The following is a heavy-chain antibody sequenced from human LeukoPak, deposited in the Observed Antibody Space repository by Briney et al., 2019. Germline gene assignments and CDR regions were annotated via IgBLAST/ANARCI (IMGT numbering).Heavy chain of an antibody. J-gene: IGHJ4*02. V-gene: IGHV3-48*01. Sequence: PGGSLRLSCAASGFTFSSYSMNWVRQPPGKGLEWVSYISSSSSTIYYADSVKGRFTISRDKAKNSLYLQMNSLRAEDTAVYYCERGRIDGSRLFDYWCQGTLVTVSS. D-gene: IGHD3-9*01. CDR2: ISSSSSTI. CDR1: GFTFSSYS. CDR3: ERGRIDGSRLFDY.